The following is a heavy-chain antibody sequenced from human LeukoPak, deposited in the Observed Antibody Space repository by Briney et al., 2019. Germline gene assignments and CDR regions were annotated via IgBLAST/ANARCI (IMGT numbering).Heavy chain of an antibody. CDR1: GFTFSAYA. Sequence: GGSLRLSCTASGFTFSAYAMMWVRQAPGKGPEWVSAIRGGGGSAFYADSVKGRFTISRDNAKYTLFLQMNSLRAEDTAVYYCARDPNGDYIGAFDMWGPGTMVTVSS. CDR3: ARDPNGDYIGAFDM. CDR2: IRGGGGSA. J-gene: IGHJ3*02. V-gene: IGHV3-23*01. D-gene: IGHD4-17*01.